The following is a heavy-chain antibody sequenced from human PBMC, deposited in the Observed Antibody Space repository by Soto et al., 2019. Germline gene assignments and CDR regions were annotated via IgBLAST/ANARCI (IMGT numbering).Heavy chain of an antibody. Sequence: SETLSLTCTVSGGSISRSSYYWGWIRQPPGKGLEWIGYIYYSGSPYYNPSLKSRVTISVDTSKNQFSLKLSSVTAADTAVYYCAVPAASVAGASGSYYYYGMDVWGQGTTVTV. CDR1: GGSISRSSYY. CDR3: AVPAASVAGASGSYYYYGMDV. D-gene: IGHD6-19*01. CDR2: IYYSGSP. V-gene: IGHV4-39*01. J-gene: IGHJ6*02.